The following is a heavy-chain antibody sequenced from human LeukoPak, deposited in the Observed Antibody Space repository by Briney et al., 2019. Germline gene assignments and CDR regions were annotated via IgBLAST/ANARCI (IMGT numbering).Heavy chain of an antibody. V-gene: IGHV1-2*02. CDR2: FNPNSGGT. CDR1: GYTFTRYY. CDR3: ERGGTMIVADLDY. D-gene: IGHD3-22*01. J-gene: IGHJ4*02. Sequence: ASVKVSCKASGYTFTRYYMHWVRQAPGQGLEWMGWFNPNSGGTNYAQKFQGRVTVTRDTSISTAYMELSRLRSDDTGVYYCERGGTMIVADLDYWGQGTLVTVSS.